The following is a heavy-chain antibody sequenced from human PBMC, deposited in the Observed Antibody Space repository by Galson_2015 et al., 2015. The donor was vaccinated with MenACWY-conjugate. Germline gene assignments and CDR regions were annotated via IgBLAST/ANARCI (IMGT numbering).Heavy chain of an antibody. Sequence: SLRLSCAASGFTFSSYWMHWVRHAPGKGLVWVSRINSDGSSTSYADSVKGRFTISRDNAKNTLYLQMNSLRAEDTAVYYCARGQYYYDSSGYGPGDYWGQGTLVTVSS. CDR3: ARGQYYYDSSGYGPGDY. D-gene: IGHD3-22*01. CDR1: GFTFSSYW. V-gene: IGHV3-74*01. CDR2: INSDGSST. J-gene: IGHJ4*02.